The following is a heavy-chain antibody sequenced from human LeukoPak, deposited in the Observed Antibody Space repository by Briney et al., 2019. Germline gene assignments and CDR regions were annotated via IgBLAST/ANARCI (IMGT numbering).Heavy chain of an antibody. CDR2: IYYSGST. CDR1: GGSISSSSYY. Sequence: SETLSLTCTVSGGSISSSSYYWGWIRQPPGKGLEWIGSIYYSGSTYYNPSLKSRVTISVDTSKNQFSLKLSSVTAADTAVYYCARADYSSTWSHDYYYMDVWGKGTTVTVSS. J-gene: IGHJ6*03. CDR3: ARADYSSTWSHDYYYMDV. V-gene: IGHV4-39*07. D-gene: IGHD6-13*01.